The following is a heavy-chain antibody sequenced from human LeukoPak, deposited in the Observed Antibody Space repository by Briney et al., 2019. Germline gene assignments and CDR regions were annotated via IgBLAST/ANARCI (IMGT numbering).Heavy chain of an antibody. CDR1: AFTFSNYA. Sequence: GGSLRLSCAASAFTFSNYAMSWVRQAPGKGLEWVSTISNSDSSTYYADSVKGRFTISRDNAKNSLYLQMNSLRAEDTAVYYCARDLLDDVLLWFGELSEWGQGTLVTVSS. V-gene: IGHV3-21*01. D-gene: IGHD3-10*01. J-gene: IGHJ4*02. CDR3: ARDLLDDVLLWFGELSE. CDR2: ISNSDSST.